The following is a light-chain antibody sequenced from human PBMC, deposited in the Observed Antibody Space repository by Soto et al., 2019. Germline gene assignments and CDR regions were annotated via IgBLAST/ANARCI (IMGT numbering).Light chain of an antibody. CDR3: QQYSHYWT. CDR1: QTISGW. J-gene: IGKJ1*01. V-gene: IGKV1-5*03. Sequence: DIQMTQSPSTLSASIGERVTITCRASQTISGWLAWYQQKPGKAPKLLIYKASSLQSGVPSRFSGSGSGTEFTLTISSLQPDDFATYYCQQYSHYWTFGQGTKVDIK. CDR2: KAS.